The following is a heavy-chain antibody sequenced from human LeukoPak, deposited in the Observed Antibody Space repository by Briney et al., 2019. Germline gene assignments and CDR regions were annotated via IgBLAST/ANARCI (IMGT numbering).Heavy chain of an antibody. CDR1: GFTFSSYG. CDR2: ISSSSTYI. D-gene: IGHD1-26*01. V-gene: IGHV3-21*06. J-gene: IGHJ4*02. Sequence: PGGSLRLSCAASGFTFSSYGMNWVRQAPGKGLQWVSSISSSSTYIYYADSVKGRFTISRDNAKNSLYLQMNSLRADDTAVYYCARDLESVGATPLGYWGQGTLVTVSS. CDR3: ARDLESVGATPLGY.